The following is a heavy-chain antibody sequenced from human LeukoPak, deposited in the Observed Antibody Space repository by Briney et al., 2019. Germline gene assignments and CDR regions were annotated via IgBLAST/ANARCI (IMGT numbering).Heavy chain of an antibody. J-gene: IGHJ4*02. CDR3: AREVYRSSWYYLDY. V-gene: IGHV1-69*13. Sequence: SVEVSCKASGGTFSSYAISWVRQAPGQGLEWMGGIIPIFGTANYAQKFQGRVTITADESTGTAYMELSSLRSEDTAVYYCAREVYRSSWYYLDYWGQGTLVTVSS. CDR2: IIPIFGTA. D-gene: IGHD6-13*01. CDR1: GGTFSSYA.